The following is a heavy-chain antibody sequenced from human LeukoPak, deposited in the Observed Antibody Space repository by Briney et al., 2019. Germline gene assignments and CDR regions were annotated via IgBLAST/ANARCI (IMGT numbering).Heavy chain of an antibody. CDR2: INTDGTVT. Sequence: GGSLRLSCAASGFTFSKYWMLWVRHAPGKGLESVSRINTDGTVTTYADSVKGRFTVSRDNADNTMFLQMNSVRDEDTAVYYCATKQWLAPPPDSWGQGTPVTVSS. CDR1: GFTFSKYW. V-gene: IGHV3-74*01. CDR3: ATKQWLAPPPDS. J-gene: IGHJ4*02. D-gene: IGHD6-19*01.